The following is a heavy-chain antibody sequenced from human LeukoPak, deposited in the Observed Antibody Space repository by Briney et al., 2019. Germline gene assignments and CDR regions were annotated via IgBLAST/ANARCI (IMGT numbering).Heavy chain of an antibody. CDR2: LSGSGITT. D-gene: IGHD6-19*01. Sequence: GGSLRLSCAASGFTFSNSAMSWVRQAPGKGLEWVSTLSGSGITTYYADSVKGRFTISRDNSKNTLYLQMNSLRPEDTAVYYGAKGIYSSGWSYFDYWGHGTLITVSS. V-gene: IGHV3-23*01. CDR3: AKGIYSSGWSYFDY. CDR1: GFTFSNSA. J-gene: IGHJ4*01.